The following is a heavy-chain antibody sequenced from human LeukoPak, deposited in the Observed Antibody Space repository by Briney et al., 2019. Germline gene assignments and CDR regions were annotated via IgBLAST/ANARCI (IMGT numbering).Heavy chain of an antibody. D-gene: IGHD5-12*01. V-gene: IGHV1-18*04. Sequence: VASVKVSCKASGYTFNRYVISWVRQAPGQGLEGMGWISAYNDDTDYAQKLQGRVTMTTDTSTSTAYMELRSLRSDDTAVYFCARGGGILATPLIDYWGQGTLVTVSS. CDR2: ISAYNDDT. CDR3: ARGGGILATPLIDY. CDR1: GYTFNRYV. J-gene: IGHJ4*02.